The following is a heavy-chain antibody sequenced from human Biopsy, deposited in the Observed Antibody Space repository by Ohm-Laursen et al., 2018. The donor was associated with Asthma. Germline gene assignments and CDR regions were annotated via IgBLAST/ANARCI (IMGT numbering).Heavy chain of an antibody. V-gene: IGHV1-18*01. Sequence: ASVKVSCKTSGYTFNSTGITWVRQAPGQGLEWMGWISVYNGNTKVAQKLQDRVTMITDTSTSTAYMELRSLRSDDTAAYFCARAVDYSHYYGIDVWGQGTTVTVS. D-gene: IGHD3-10*01. CDR2: ISVYNGNT. CDR3: ARAVDYSHYYGIDV. J-gene: IGHJ6*02. CDR1: GYTFNSTG.